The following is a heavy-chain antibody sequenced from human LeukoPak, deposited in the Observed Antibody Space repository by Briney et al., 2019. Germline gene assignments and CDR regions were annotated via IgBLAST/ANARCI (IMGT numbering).Heavy chain of an antibody. J-gene: IGHJ5*02. D-gene: IGHD3-10*01. CDR2: ISYDGSNK. CDR1: GFTFSSYG. CDR3: ARPQPEHYYGSGSFLFGFDP. Sequence: GGSLRLSCAASGFTFSSYGMHWVRQAPGKGLEWVAVISYDGSNKYYADSVKGRFTISRDNSKNTLYLQMNSLRAEDTAVYYCARPQPEHYYGSGSFLFGFDPWGQGTLVTVSS. V-gene: IGHV3-30*03.